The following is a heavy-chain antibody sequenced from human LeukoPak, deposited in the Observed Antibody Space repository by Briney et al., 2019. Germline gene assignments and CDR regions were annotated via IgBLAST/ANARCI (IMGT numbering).Heavy chain of an antibody. D-gene: IGHD3-22*01. J-gene: IGHJ5*02. CDR2: INGSGGST. CDR3: ARKVPNDSSGYYYRGQFDP. V-gene: IGHV3-23*01. CDR1: GFTFSSYA. Sequence: GGSLRLSCAASGFTFSSYAMSWVRQAPGKGLEWVSDINGSGGSTYYADSVKGRFTISRDNSKNTLYLQMNSLRAEDTAVYYCARKVPNDSSGYYYRGQFDPWGQGTLVTVSS.